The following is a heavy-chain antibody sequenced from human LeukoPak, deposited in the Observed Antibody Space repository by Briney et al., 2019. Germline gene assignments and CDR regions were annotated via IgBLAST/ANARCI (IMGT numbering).Heavy chain of an antibody. CDR2: IYTSGST. V-gene: IGHV4-4*09. Sequence: SETLSLTCTVSGGSISSYYWSWLRQPPGKGLEWIGYIYTSGSTNSNPSLKSRVTISVATSKNQYSLKLSFVTAADTAVYYGARWASVGSYYYFDYWGQGTLVTVSS. J-gene: IGHJ4*02. CDR1: GGSISSYY. CDR3: ARWASVGSYYYFDY. D-gene: IGHD3-10*01.